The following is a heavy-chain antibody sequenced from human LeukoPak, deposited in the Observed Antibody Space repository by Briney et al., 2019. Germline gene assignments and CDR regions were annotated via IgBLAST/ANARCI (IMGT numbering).Heavy chain of an antibody. V-gene: IGHV5-10-1*01. Sequence: GESLKISCKDSGYSFTSYWISWVRQMPGKGLEWMGRIDPSDSYTKYSPSLQGHVTISADKSTSTAYLQWSSLKASDTAMYYCARSYYYDSRGDYWGQGTLVTASP. J-gene: IGHJ4*02. CDR2: IDPSDSYT. CDR1: GYSFTSYW. D-gene: IGHD3-22*01. CDR3: ARSYYYDSRGDY.